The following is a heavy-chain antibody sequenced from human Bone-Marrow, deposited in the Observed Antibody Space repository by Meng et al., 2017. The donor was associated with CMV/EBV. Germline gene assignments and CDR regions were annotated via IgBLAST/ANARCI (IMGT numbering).Heavy chain of an antibody. Sequence: LSLTCAASGFTFSDYNMNWVRQAPGKGLEWVSTISASRSYIYYADSLKGRFTISRDNAKNSLYLQMNSLRPEDTAVYYCARDTGSLVYFDYWGQGTLVTVSS. J-gene: IGHJ4*02. V-gene: IGHV3-21*01. CDR3: ARDTGSLVYFDY. CDR2: ISASRSYI. CDR1: GFTFSDYN. D-gene: IGHD2-8*02.